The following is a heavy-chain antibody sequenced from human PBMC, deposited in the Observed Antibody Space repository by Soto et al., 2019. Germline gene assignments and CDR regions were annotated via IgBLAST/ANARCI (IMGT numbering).Heavy chain of an antibody. CDR1: GYTFSDYF. CDR3: ASIKWGLDYYCGMDV. CDR2: INPKTAAT. J-gene: IGHJ6*02. D-gene: IGHD1-26*01. Sequence: QVQLVQSGAEVKKSGASVKVSCKASGYTFSDYFIQWLRQAPGQGLEWVAWINPKTAATNYAKKFQDRVTVTSDASLSTAYLELTRLRPDDTGLYYCASIKWGLDYYCGMDVWGQGTAVTVSS. V-gene: IGHV1-2*02.